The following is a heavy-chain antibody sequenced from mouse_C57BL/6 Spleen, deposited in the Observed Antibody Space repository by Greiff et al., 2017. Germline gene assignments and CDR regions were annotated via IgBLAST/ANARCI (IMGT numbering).Heavy chain of an antibody. CDR3: ARLGGYYAMDY. J-gene: IGHJ4*01. V-gene: IGHV1-82*01. Sequence: QVQLQQSGPELVKPGASVKISCKASGYAFSSSWMNWVKQRPGKGLEWIGRIYPGDGDTNYNGKFKGKATLTADKSSSTAYMQLSSLTSEDSAVYFCARLGGYYAMDYWGQGTSVTGSS. CDR2: IYPGDGDT. CDR1: GYAFSSSW.